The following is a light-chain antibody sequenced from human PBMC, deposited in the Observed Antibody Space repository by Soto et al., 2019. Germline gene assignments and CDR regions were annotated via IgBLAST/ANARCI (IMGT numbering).Light chain of an antibody. CDR2: DVS. J-gene: IGLJ1*01. V-gene: IGLV2-14*01. CDR3: TSYTSSGTYV. CDR1: SSDVGGYKY. Sequence: QSALTQPASVSGSPGQSNTISCTGTSSDVGGYKYVSWYQQHQGKAPKVMMYDVSNRPSGVSKRFSGSKSGDTASLTISGLQADDEADDYCTSYTSSGTYVFGTGTKVTVL.